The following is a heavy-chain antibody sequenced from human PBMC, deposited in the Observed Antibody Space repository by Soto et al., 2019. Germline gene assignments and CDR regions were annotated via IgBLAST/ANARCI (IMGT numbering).Heavy chain of an antibody. J-gene: IGHJ4*02. D-gene: IGHD6-6*01. V-gene: IGHV3-74*01. Sequence: GGSLRLSCAASGFTFSDYWMHWVRQVPAKGLVWVSGISNDGTTTRYADSVKGRFAIYRDNAKNLLYLQLNSLRVEDSAVYSCVRAAPRSRPDYSSSPGDYWGQGTLVTVSS. CDR3: VRAAPRSRPDYSSSPGDY. CDR1: GFTFSDYW. CDR2: ISNDGTTT.